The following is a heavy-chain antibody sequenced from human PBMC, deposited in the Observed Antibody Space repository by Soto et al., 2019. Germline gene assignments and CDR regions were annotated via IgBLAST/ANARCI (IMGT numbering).Heavy chain of an antibody. D-gene: IGHD1-1*01. CDR2: INHSGST. Sequence: SETLSLTCAVYGGSFSGYYWSWIRQPPGKGLEWIGEINHSGSTNYNPSLKSRVTISVDTSKNQFSLKLSSVTAADTAVYYCARGRTRGYYYYGMDVWGQGTTVTVSS. V-gene: IGHV4-34*01. CDR3: ARGRTRGYYYYGMDV. CDR1: GGSFSGYY. J-gene: IGHJ6*02.